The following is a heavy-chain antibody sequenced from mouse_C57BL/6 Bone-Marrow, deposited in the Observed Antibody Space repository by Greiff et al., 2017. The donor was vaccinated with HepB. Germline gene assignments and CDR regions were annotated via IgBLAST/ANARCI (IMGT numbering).Heavy chain of an antibody. CDR2: IHPNSGST. V-gene: IGHV1-64*01. CDR1: GYTFTSYW. D-gene: IGHD2-5*01. CDR3: ARKGFAYYSNYFDY. Sequence: QVQLQQPGAELVKPGASVKLSCKASGYTFTSYWMHWVKQRPGQGLEWIGMIHPNSGSTNYNEKFKSKATLTVDKSSSTAYMQLSSLTSEDSAVYYCARKGFAYYSNYFDYWGQGTTLTVSS. J-gene: IGHJ2*01.